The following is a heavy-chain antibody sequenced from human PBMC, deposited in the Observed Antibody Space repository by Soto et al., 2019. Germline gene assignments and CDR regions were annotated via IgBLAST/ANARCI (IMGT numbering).Heavy chain of an antibody. CDR2: IYYSGST. CDR1: GGSMSSYY. Sequence: SETHCLTSTVSGGSMSSYYWSWIRQPPGKGLEWIGYIYYSGSTNYNPSLKSRVTMSVDTPKNQFSLKLSSVTAADTAVYYCARTGYGPGFPYYYGMDVWGQGTTVTVSS. J-gene: IGHJ6*02. D-gene: IGHD3-10*01. CDR3: ARTGYGPGFPYYYGMDV. V-gene: IGHV4-59*01.